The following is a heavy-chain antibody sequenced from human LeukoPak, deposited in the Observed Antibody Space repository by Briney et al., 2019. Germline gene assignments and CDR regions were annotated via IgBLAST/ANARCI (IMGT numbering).Heavy chain of an antibody. D-gene: IGHD3-16*01. CDR1: GFSLRTFP. CDR2: ISVGGGIT. CDR3: ALDPGGDGYYFRVV. V-gene: IGHV3-23*01. Sequence: GGSLRLSCAASGFSLRTFPMCWVCHAPGEGLGWVSAISVGGGITFYSDSARGRFTTSRDNSKETLYLQMNSLRAEDTALYYSALDPGGDGYYFRVVGGEGTADSVS. J-gene: IGHJ6*03.